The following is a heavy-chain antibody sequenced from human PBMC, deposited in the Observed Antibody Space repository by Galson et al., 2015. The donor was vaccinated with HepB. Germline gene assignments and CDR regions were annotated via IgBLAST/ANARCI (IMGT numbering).Heavy chain of an antibody. Sequence: SLRLSCAASGSTFSSYAMCWVRRAPGKGLQWLSIISSSGDLRRYADSVKGRFTISRDNSKSALYLQMNSLTADDTAVYYCAKDGVADSGWYSDYWGQGTLVTVSS. CDR3: AKDGVADSGWYSDY. J-gene: IGHJ4*02. CDR2: ISSSGDLR. D-gene: IGHD6-19*01. V-gene: IGHV3-23*01. CDR1: GSTFSSYA.